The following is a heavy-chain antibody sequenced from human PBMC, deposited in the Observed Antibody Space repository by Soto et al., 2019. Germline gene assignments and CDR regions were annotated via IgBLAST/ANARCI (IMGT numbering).Heavy chain of an antibody. Sequence: GGSLRLSCAASGFTFSSYGMHWVRQAPGKGLEWVAVISYDGSNKYYADSMKGRFTISRDNSKNTLYLQMNSLRAEDTAVYYCAKDWSSYYYGSGRYYYYYMDVWGKGTTVTVSS. D-gene: IGHD3-10*01. CDR2: ISYDGSNK. CDR1: GFTFSSYG. CDR3: AKDWSSYYYGSGRYYYYYMDV. J-gene: IGHJ6*03. V-gene: IGHV3-30*18.